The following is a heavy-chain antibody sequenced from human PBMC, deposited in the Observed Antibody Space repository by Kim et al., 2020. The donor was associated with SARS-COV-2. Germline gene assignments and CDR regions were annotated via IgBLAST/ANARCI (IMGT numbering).Heavy chain of an antibody. J-gene: IGHJ6*02. CDR2: IVVGSGNT. Sequence: SVKVSCKASGFTFTSSAVQWVRQARGQCLEWIGWIVVGSGNTNYAQKFQERVTITRDMSTSTAYMELSSLRSEDTAVYYCALINYYGSGSYPKYGMDVWGQGTTVTVSS. D-gene: IGHD3-10*01. V-gene: IGHV1-58*01. CDR3: ALINYYGSGSYPKYGMDV. CDR1: GFTFTSSA.